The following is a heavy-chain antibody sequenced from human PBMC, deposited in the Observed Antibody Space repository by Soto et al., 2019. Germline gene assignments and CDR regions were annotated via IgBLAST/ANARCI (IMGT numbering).Heavy chain of an antibody. D-gene: IGHD6-19*01. CDR1: GGTFSSYA. J-gene: IGHJ5*02. V-gene: IGHV1-69*12. Sequence: QVQLVQSGAEVKRPGSSVKVSCKASGGTFSSYAINWVRLAPGLGLEWMGGIIPVSGSPNYPRKFRGMVTITADDSKGTTFMELRTLTSEYTAVYYCASDHDSNGWHNWFAPWGQGTLVTVSS. CDR2: IIPVSGSP. CDR3: ASDHDSNGWHNWFAP.